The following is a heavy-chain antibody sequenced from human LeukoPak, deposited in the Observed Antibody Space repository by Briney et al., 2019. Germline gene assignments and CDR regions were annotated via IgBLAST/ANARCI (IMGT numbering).Heavy chain of an antibody. CDR3: AKDRRRIAVAGISPFGY. CDR1: GFTFSSYA. V-gene: IGHV3-23*01. D-gene: IGHD6-19*01. Sequence: PGGSLRLSCAASGFTFSSYAMSWVRQAPGKGLEWVSAISGSGGSTYYADSVKGRFTISRDNSKNTLYLQMNSLRAEDTAVYYCAKDRRRIAVAGISPFGYWGQGTLVTVSS. J-gene: IGHJ4*02. CDR2: ISGSGGST.